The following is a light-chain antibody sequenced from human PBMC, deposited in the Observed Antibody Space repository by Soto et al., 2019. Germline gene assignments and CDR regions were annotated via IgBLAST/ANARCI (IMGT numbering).Light chain of an antibody. V-gene: IGLV3-21*04. CDR3: QVWDGSSDHVV. CDR1: NIGSKS. CDR2: YNS. Sequence: SYELTQPPSVSVARGETATITCGGSNIGSKSVHWYQEKPGQAPVLVIYYNSDRPSGIPERFSGFNSENTATLIISRVEAGDETDYFCQVWDGSSDHVVFGGGTKLTVL. J-gene: IGLJ2*01.